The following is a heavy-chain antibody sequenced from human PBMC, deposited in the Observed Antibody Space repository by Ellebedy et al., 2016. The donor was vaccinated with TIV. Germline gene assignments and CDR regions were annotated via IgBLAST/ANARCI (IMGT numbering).Heavy chain of an antibody. Sequence: PGGSLRLSCGASGFTFSTYWMSWVRQAPGKGLEWLANIKYDGSEKYYVDSVKGRFTISRDNAKNSLYLQMNSLRAEDTAIYYCARYAVGAYYFDYWGQGTLVTVSS. CDR1: GFTFSTYW. V-gene: IGHV3-7*04. CDR3: ARYAVGAYYFDY. J-gene: IGHJ4*02. CDR2: IKYDGSEK. D-gene: IGHD3-10*01.